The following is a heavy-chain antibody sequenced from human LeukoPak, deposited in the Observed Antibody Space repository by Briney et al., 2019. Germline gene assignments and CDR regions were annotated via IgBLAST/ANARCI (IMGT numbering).Heavy chain of an antibody. D-gene: IGHD5-24*01. CDR2: IYSGGST. CDR1: GFTVSSNY. CDR3: AKGRGYNYWDGFDI. V-gene: IGHV3-53*01. Sequence: GGSLRLSCAASGFTVSSNYMSWVRQAPGKGLEWVSVIYSGGSTYYADSVKGRFTISRDNSKNTLYMQMNSLRAEDTAVYYCAKGRGYNYWDGFDIWGQGTMVTVSS. J-gene: IGHJ3*02.